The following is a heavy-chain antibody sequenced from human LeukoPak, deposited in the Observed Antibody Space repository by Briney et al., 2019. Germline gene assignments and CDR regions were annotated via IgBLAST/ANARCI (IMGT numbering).Heavy chain of an antibody. Sequence: GASVKVSCKASGYTFTGYYIHWVRQAPGQGLEWMGWINPNSGGTHYAQKFQGRVALTRDTSISTAYMELRSLTSDDTAVYYCARDYYDNSGTSPDYWGQGTLVTVSS. CDR2: INPNSGGT. V-gene: IGHV1-2*02. D-gene: IGHD3-22*01. J-gene: IGHJ4*02. CDR1: GYTFTGYY. CDR3: ARDYYDNSGTSPDY.